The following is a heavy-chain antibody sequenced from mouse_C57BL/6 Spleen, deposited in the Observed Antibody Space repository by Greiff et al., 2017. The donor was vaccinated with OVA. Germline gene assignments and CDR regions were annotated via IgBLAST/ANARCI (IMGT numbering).Heavy chain of an antibody. CDR2: IYPGDGDT. J-gene: IGHJ1*03. CDR3: AYYYGNWYFGV. Sequence: VQLQQSGPELVKPGASVKISCKASGYAFSSSWMNWVKQRPGKGLEWIGRIYPGDGDTNYNGKFKGKATLTADKSSSTAYMQLSSLTSEDSAVYFCAYYYGNWYFGVWGTGTTVTVSS. V-gene: IGHV1-82*01. CDR1: GYAFSSSW. D-gene: IGHD1-1*01.